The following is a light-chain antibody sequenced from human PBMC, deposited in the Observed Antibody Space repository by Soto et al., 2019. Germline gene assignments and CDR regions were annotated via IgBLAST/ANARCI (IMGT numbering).Light chain of an antibody. CDR1: SSDVGAYKY. Sequence: QSVLAQPPSASGSPGQSLTISCTGTSSDVGAYKYVSWYQQYPGKAPKLMVYEVTKRPSGVPDRFSGSKSGNTASLTVSELQAEDEADYYCSSYAGSNIYVFGTGTKVTVL. V-gene: IGLV2-8*01. J-gene: IGLJ1*01. CDR2: EVT. CDR3: SSYAGSNIYV.